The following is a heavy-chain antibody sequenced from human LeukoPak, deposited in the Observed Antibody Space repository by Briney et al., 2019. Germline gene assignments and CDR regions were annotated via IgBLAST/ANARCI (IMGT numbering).Heavy chain of an antibody. D-gene: IGHD1-26*01. V-gene: IGHV3-21*01. J-gene: IGHJ3*02. CDR3: ARSYSGSYYADPDSFDM. CDR2: ISGSTSYK. Sequence: GSLRLSCAASGFPFTSYTMNWVRQAPGKGLEWVSSISGSTSYKYYADSVKGRFTTSRDNAIKSLYLQMNGLRAEDTAVYYCARSYSGSYYADPDSFDMWGQGTMVTVSS. CDR1: GFPFTSYT.